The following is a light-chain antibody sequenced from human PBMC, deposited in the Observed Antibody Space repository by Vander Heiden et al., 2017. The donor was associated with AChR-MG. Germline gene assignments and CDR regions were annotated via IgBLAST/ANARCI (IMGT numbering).Light chain of an antibody. CDR2: DVS. J-gene: IGLJ3*02. Sequence: QSALTQPRSVSGSPGQSVTISCTGTGSNVGGYNYVSWYQQQPGKAPNLIIYDVSKRPSGVPDRFSGSKSGNTASLTISGLQAEDEADYSCCSYAGTYTWVFGGGTKLTVL. V-gene: IGLV2-11*01. CDR3: CSYAGTYTWV. CDR1: GSNVGGYNY.